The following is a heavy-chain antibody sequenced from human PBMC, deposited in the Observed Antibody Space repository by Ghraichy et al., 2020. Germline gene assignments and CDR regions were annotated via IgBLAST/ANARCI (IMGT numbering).Heavy chain of an antibody. Sequence: SETLSLTCTVSGGSISSYYWSWIRQPPGKGLEWIGYIYYSGSTNYNPSLKSRVTISVDTSKNQFSLKLSSVTAADTAVYYCARVGDDISVYFDYWGQGTLVTVSS. D-gene: IGHD3-9*01. CDR1: GGSISSYY. V-gene: IGHV4-59*01. CDR2: IYYSGST. CDR3: ARVGDDISVYFDY. J-gene: IGHJ4*02.